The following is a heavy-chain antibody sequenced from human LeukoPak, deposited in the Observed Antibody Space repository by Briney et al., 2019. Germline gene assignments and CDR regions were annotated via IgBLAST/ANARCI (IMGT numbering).Heavy chain of an antibody. Sequence: AASVKVSCKASGYTFTGYYMHWVRQAPGQGLEWRGIINPSGGSTSYAQKFQGRVTMTRDTSTSTVYMELSSLRSEDTAVYYCARAHLGYCSGGSCYTAPSFDYWGQGTLVTVSS. D-gene: IGHD2-15*01. V-gene: IGHV1-46*01. CDR3: ARAHLGYCSGGSCYTAPSFDY. CDR2: INPSGGST. J-gene: IGHJ4*02. CDR1: GYTFTGYY.